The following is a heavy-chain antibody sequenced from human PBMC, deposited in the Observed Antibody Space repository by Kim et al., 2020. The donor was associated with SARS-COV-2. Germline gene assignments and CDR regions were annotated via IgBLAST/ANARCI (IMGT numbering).Heavy chain of an antibody. CDR2: IYYSGST. V-gene: IGHV4-39*01. Sequence: SETLSLTCTVSGGSISSSSYYWGWIRQPPGKGLEWIGSIYYSGSTYYNPSLKSRVTISVDTSKHQFSLKLSSVTAADTAVYYCARRGGFLSTVLDYWGQGTLVPVSS. CDR1: GGSISSSSYY. J-gene: IGHJ4*02. CDR3: ARRGGFLSTVLDY. D-gene: IGHD4-17*01.